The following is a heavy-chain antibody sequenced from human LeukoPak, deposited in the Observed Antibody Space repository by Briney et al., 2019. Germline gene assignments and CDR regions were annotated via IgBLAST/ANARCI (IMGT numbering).Heavy chain of an antibody. Sequence: SETLSLTCAVCGGSFSGYYWTWIRQPPGKGLEWIGEIHYSGRINYNPSLKSRVTISADTSKNHFSLKMTSVTAADTAVYYCSRGTDAYKCGNSWGQGTLVTVSS. CDR3: SRGTDAYKCGNS. CDR1: GGSFSGYY. V-gene: IGHV4-34*01. D-gene: IGHD5-24*01. J-gene: IGHJ4*02. CDR2: IHYSGRI.